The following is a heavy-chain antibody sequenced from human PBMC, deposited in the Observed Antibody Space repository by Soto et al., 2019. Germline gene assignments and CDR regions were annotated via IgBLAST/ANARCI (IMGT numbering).Heavy chain of an antibody. J-gene: IGHJ4*02. D-gene: IGHD3-22*01. Sequence: SLRLSCAASGFTFSGSAMHWVRQASGKGLEWVGRIRSKANSYATAYAASVKGRFTISRDDSKNTAYLQMNSLKTEDTAVYYCTTLYYYDWYYFDYWGQGTLVTVSS. CDR2: IRSKANSYAT. CDR3: TTLYYYDWYYFDY. CDR1: GFTFSGSA. V-gene: IGHV3-73*01.